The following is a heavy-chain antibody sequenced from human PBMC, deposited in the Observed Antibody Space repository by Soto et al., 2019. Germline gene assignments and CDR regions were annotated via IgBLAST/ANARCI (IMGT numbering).Heavy chain of an antibody. J-gene: IGHJ4*02. V-gene: IGHV1-69*13. CDR1: GGTFSSYA. Sequence: ASVKVSCKASGGTFSSYAISWVRQAPGQGLEWMGGIIPIFGTANYAQKFQGRVTITAYESTSTAYMELSSLRSEDTAVYYCARAPRLQYSSGYFEIGTYYFDYWGQGTLVTVSS. CDR2: IIPIFGTA. D-gene: IGHD3-22*01. CDR3: ARAPRLQYSSGYFEIGTYYFDY.